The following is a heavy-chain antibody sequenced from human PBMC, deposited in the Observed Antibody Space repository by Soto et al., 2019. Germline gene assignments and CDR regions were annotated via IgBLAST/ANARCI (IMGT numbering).Heavy chain of an antibody. CDR3: ARRRSNTWYHSDLDY. J-gene: IGHJ4*02. CDR2: IDPSDSYI. CDR1: GYSFSNYW. Sequence: GESLKISCKGSGYSFSNYWITWVRQVPGKGLEWMGRIDPSDSYINYSPSFQGHVTLSVDKSISTAFLQWTTLKASDTGIYYCARRRSNTWYHSDLDYWGQGTLVTVSS. V-gene: IGHV5-10-1*01. D-gene: IGHD6-13*01.